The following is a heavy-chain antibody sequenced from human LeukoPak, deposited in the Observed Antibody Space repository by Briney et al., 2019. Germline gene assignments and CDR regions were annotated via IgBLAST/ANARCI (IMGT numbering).Heavy chain of an antibody. J-gene: IGHJ4*02. CDR1: GGSISSYY. D-gene: IGHD4-17*01. CDR2: IYTSGST. V-gene: IGHV4-4*07. Sequence: PSETLSLTCTVSGGSISSYYWSWIRQPAGKGLEWIGRIYTSGSTNYNPSLKSRVTISVDSSTNHFSLRLTPVTAADTAIYYCAAMTTVTMYSYFFDSWGQGTLLTVSS. CDR3: AAMTTVTMYSYFFDS.